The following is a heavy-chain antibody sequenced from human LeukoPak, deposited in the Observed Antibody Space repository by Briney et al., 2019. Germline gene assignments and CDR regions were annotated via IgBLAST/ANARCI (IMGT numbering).Heavy chain of an antibody. J-gene: IGHJ4*02. V-gene: IGHV1-69*13. CDR2: IIPIFGTA. Sequence: SVKVSCKASGGTXSSYAISWVRQAPGQGLEWMGGIIPIFGTANYAQKFQGRVTITADESTSTAYMELSSLRSEDTAVYYCARGGVSGYEADYWGQGTLVTVSS. CDR1: GGTXSSYA. CDR3: ARGGVSGYEADY. D-gene: IGHD5-12*01.